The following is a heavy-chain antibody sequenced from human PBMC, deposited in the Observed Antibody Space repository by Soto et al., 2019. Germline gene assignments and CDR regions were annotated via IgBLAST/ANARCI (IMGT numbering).Heavy chain of an antibody. CDR1: GFSLSTNGVG. CDR3: VHKGAGDRILDY. CDR2: IYWDDYK. J-gene: IGHJ4*02. Sequence: QITLKESGPALVKPTQTLTLTCTFSGFSLSTNGVGVGWIRQPPGEALEWLALIYWDDYKHFSPSLETRLTITKDTSKNQVVLTMTSMDAVDTATYYCVHKGAGDRILDYWGQGTLVTVSS. V-gene: IGHV2-5*02. D-gene: IGHD3-10*01.